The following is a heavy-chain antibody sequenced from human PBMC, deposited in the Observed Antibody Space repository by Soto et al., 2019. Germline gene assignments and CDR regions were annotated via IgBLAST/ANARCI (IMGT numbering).Heavy chain of an antibody. V-gene: IGHV3-23*01. CDR2: ISGSGGST. CDR1: GFTFSSYA. CDR3: AKGQTPRPGPSNYYCHGMDV. J-gene: IGHJ6*02. Sequence: EVQLLESGGGLVQPGGSLRLSCAASGFTFSSYAMSWVRQAPGKGLEWVSAISGSGGSTYYADSVKGRFTISRDNSKNALYLQMNSLRAEDTAVYYCAKGQTPRPGPSNYYCHGMDVWGQGTTVTVSS.